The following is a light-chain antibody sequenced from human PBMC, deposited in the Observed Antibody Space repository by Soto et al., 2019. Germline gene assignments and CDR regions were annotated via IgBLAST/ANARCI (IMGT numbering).Light chain of an antibody. V-gene: IGKV3-15*01. J-gene: IGKJ5*01. Sequence: EVVVTQSPATLSVSPGERATLSCRASQSVSSNLAWYQQKPGQAPRLLIYGASTRATGIPARFSGSGSGTEFTLTISSLQSEDFAVYYCHQYDNWPKTCGQGTRLEIK. CDR2: GAS. CDR3: HQYDNWPKT. CDR1: QSVSSN.